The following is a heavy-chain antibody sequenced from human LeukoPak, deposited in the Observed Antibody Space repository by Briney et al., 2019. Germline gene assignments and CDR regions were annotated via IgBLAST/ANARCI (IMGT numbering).Heavy chain of an antibody. CDR1: GYTFTSYY. J-gene: IGHJ6*02. D-gene: IGHD1-26*01. Sequence: RRASVKVSCKASGYTFTSYYMHWVRQAPGQGLEWMGIINPSGGSTSYAQKIQGRVTMTRNTSISTAYMELSSLRSEDTAVYYCARGGRYYYGMDVWGQGTTVTVSS. CDR3: ARGGRYYYGMDV. CDR2: INPSGGST. V-gene: IGHV1-46*01.